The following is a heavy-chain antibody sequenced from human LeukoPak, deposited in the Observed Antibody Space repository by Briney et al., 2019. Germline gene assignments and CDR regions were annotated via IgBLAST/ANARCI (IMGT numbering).Heavy chain of an antibody. J-gene: IGHJ4*02. CDR2: ISDSGKST. Sequence: GGSLSLSRAPSGFTFTTYAMRWVRQAPGKGLEWVSGISDSGKSTYYADSVKGRFTISRDNSKNTLYMQINSLRVEDTAVYYCATLESSGWYFDYWGQGTLVTVSS. V-gene: IGHV3-23*01. CDR3: ATLESSGWYFDY. D-gene: IGHD6-19*01. CDR1: GFTFTTYA.